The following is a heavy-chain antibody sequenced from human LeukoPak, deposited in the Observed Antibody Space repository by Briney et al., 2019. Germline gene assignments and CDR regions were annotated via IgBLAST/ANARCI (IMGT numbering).Heavy chain of an antibody. Sequence: PGRSLRLSCAASGFTFSSYGMHWVRQAPGKGLEWVAFIRYDGSNKYYADSVKGRFTISRDNSKNTLYLQMNSLRAEDTAVYYCARDSGSYSGYFDIWGQGTMVTVSS. CDR1: GFTFSSYG. CDR3: ARDSGSYSGYFDI. J-gene: IGHJ3*02. V-gene: IGHV3-30*02. D-gene: IGHD1-26*01. CDR2: IRYDGSNK.